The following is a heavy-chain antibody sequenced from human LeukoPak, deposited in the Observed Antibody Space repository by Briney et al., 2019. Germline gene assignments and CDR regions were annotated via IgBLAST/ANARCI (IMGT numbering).Heavy chain of an antibody. CDR2: ISGSGGDT. Sequence: GGSLRLSCAASGFPFSTYAMSWVRRAPGKGLEWVSVISGSGGDTYYADSVKGRFTISGDNSKNTVYLQMNSLRAEDTALYYCAKGGVYGDYYFDYWGRGTLVSVSS. J-gene: IGHJ4*02. D-gene: IGHD4-17*01. CDR3: AKGGVYGDYYFDY. CDR1: GFPFSTYA. V-gene: IGHV3-23*01.